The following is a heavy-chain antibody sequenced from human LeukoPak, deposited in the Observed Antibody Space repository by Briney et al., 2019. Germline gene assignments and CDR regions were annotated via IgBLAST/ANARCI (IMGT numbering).Heavy chain of an antibody. CDR3: AKDLYYYDSSGFYLDY. CDR2: IRYDGSNK. V-gene: IGHV3-30*02. D-gene: IGHD3-22*01. Sequence: PGGSLRLSCAASGFTFSSYGMHWVRQAPGKGLEWVAFIRYDGSNKYYADSVKGRFTISRDNSKNTLYLQMNSLRAEDTAVYCCAKDLYYYDSSGFYLDYWGQGTLVTVSS. J-gene: IGHJ4*02. CDR1: GFTFSSYG.